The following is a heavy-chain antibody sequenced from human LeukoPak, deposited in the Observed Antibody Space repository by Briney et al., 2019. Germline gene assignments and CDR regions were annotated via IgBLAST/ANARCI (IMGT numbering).Heavy chain of an antibody. V-gene: IGHV3-48*01. D-gene: IGHD1-26*01. CDR3: ARDLRSGSYLTFDY. CDR2: ISSSSSTI. CDR1: GFTFSSYS. J-gene: IGHJ4*02. Sequence: GGSLRLSCAASGFTFSSYSMNWVRQAPGKGLEWVSYISSSSSTIYYADSVKGRFTISRDNAKNSLYLQMNSLRAEDTAVYYCARDLRSGSYLTFDYWGQGTLVTVSS.